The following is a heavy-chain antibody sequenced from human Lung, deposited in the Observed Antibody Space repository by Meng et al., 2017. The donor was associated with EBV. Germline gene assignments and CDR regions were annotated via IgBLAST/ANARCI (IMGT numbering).Heavy chain of an antibody. D-gene: IGHD5-18*01. V-gene: IGHV6-1*01. CDR3: ARDRLTAMVKGGWFDP. J-gene: IGHJ5*02. CDR1: GDSVSSNSAA. Sequence: QDPLPQACPGLWKPSQTLSPTCAISGDSVSSNSAAWNWIRQSPSRGLEWLGRTYYRSKWYNDYAVSVKSRITINPDTSKNQFSLQLNSVTPEDTAVYYCARDRLTAMVKGGWFDPWGQGTLVTVSS. CDR2: TYYRSKWYN.